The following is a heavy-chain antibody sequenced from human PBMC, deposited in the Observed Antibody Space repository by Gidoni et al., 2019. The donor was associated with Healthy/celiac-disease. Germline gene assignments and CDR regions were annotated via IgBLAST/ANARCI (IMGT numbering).Heavy chain of an antibody. CDR2: INPNSGGT. Sequence: VQLVPSGAEVKKPGASVKFSGTASGYTFTGYYMHLVRQAPGQGLEWMGWINPNSGGTNYAHKFQGRVTMTRDTSISTAYMELSRLRSDDTAVYYCATVEMATTIDYWGQGTLVTVSS. J-gene: IGHJ4*02. V-gene: IGHV1-2*07. CDR3: ATVEMATTIDY. D-gene: IGHD5-12*01. CDR1: GYTFTGYY.